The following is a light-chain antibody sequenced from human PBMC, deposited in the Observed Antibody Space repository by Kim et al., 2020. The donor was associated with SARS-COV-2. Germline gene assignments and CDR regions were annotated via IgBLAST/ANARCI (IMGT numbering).Light chain of an antibody. J-gene: IGLJ2*01. Sequence: GQSVTISCTGTSSDVGGYNYVSWYQQHPGKAPKLMIYDVSKRPSGVPDRFSGSKSGNTASLTISGRQAEDEADYYCCSYAGSYTLVFGGGTQLTVL. CDR1: SSDVGGYNY. V-gene: IGLV2-11*01. CDR2: DVS. CDR3: CSYAGSYTLV.